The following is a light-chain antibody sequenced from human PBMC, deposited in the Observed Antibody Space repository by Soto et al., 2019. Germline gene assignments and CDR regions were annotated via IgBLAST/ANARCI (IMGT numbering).Light chain of an antibody. J-gene: IGLJ1*01. CDR1: SSDVGGYNF. V-gene: IGLV2-8*01. CDR2: EVT. CDR3: ASYAGGNHV. Sequence: QSALTQPPSASGSPGQSVTISCTGTSSDVGGYNFVSWYQHHPGKAPKLMIYEVTKRPSGVPDRFSGSKSGNTASLTVSGLLAEDEADYYCASYAGGNHVFGTGTKVTVL.